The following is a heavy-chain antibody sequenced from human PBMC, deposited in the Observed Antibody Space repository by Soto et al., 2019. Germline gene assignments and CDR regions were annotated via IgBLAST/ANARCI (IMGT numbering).Heavy chain of an antibody. CDR3: ARDVPTYYYGSGSHFDP. J-gene: IGHJ5*02. D-gene: IGHD3-10*01. CDR1: GGSISASSYY. CDR2: MDYSGST. V-gene: IGHV4-39*07. Sequence: PSETLSLTCTVSGGSISASSYYWGWIRQPPGKGLEWIGCMDYSGSTNYNPSLKSRVTISVDTSKNQFSLKLSSVTAADTAVYYCARDVPTYYYGSGSHFDPWGQGTLVTVSS.